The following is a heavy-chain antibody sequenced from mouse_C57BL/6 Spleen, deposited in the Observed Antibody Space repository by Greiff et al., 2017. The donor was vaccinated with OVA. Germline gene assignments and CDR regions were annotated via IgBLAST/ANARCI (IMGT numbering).Heavy chain of an antibody. J-gene: IGHJ1*03. CDR2: INPNNGGT. CDR3: ASLTGAYWYFDV. CDR1: GYTFTDYY. Sequence: VQLQQSGPELVKPGASVKISCKASGYTFTDYYMNWVKQSHGKSLEWIGDINPNNGGTSYNQKFKGKATLTVDKSSSTAYMELRSLTPEDSAVDYCASLTGAYWYFDVWGTGTTVTVSS. D-gene: IGHD4-1*01. V-gene: IGHV1-26*01.